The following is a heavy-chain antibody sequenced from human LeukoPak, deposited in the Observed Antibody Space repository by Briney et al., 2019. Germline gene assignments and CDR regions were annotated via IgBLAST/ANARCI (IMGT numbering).Heavy chain of an antibody. V-gene: IGHV3-11*01. Sequence: PGGSLRLSCAASGFTFSDYYMSWIRQAPGKGLEWVSYISNSGSIIYYLDSVKGRFTISRDNSKNTLYLQMNSLRAEDTAVYYCAKDSKIVGATFRSYHYMDVWGKGTAVTVSS. D-gene: IGHD1-26*01. J-gene: IGHJ6*03. CDR1: GFTFSDYY. CDR3: AKDSKIVGATFRSYHYMDV. CDR2: ISNSGSII.